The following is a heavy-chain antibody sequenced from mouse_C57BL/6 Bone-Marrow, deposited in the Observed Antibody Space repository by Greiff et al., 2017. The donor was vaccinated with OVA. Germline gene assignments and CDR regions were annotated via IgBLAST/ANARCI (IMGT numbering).Heavy chain of an antibody. D-gene: IGHD1-1*01. CDR1: GYTFTSYD. CDR3: ARDYGSSDYAMDY. J-gene: IGHJ4*01. CDR2: IYPGDGST. Sequence: VQLQQSGPELVKPGASVKLSCKASGYTFTSYDINWVKQRPGQGLEWIGWIYPGDGSTKYNEKFKGKATLTVDTSSSTAYMELHSLTSEDSAVYFGARDYGSSDYAMDYWGQGTSVTVSS. V-gene: IGHV1-85*01.